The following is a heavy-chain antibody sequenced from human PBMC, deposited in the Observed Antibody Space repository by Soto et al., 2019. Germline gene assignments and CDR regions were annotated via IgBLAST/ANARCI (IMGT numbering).Heavy chain of an antibody. D-gene: IGHD6-6*01. CDR1: GFNVSTDN. Sequence: QRLSCAASGFNVSTDNMSWVRQAPGQGLEWVSVIYSGGNKFYAESVKGRFTISRDNSKNTLYLQMNRVRVEDTAVYYCARDRSIAGRNYHYGMDVWGQGTTVTVSS. CDR2: IYSGGNK. CDR3: ARDRSIAGRNYHYGMDV. J-gene: IGHJ6*02. V-gene: IGHV3-53*01.